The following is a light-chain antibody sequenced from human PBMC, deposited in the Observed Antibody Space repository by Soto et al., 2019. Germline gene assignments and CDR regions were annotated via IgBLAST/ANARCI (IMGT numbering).Light chain of an antibody. CDR2: EVS. CDR1: SSDVGAYDF. Sequence: QSVLTQPASVSGSPGQSIAISCTGTSSDVGAYDFVSWYQQHPDKAPKLMIYEVSHRLSGVSYRFSGSKSVNTATLTISGLQAEDEADYYCSSYTTSSTRVFGTGTRSPS. J-gene: IGLJ1*01. V-gene: IGLV2-14*03. CDR3: SSYTTSSTRV.